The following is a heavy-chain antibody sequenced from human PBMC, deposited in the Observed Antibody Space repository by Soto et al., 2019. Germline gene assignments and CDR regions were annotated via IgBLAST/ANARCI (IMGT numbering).Heavy chain of an antibody. CDR2: IYPGDSTT. D-gene: IGHD3-10*01. J-gene: IGHJ3*02. CDR3: ARRGYYGSGSYNSRNAFDI. Sequence: EVQLVQSGAEVKKPGESLKIPCKGSGYSFSNYWIGWVRQMPGKGLEWMGIIYPGDSTTRYNPSFQGQVTFSADKSISTAYLQWSSLKASDTAMYYCARRGYYGSGSYNSRNAFDIWGQGTMVTVSS. CDR1: GYSFSNYW. V-gene: IGHV5-51*03.